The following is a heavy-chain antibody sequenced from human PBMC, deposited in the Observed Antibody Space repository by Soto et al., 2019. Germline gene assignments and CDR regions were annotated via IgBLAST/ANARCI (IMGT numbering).Heavy chain of an antibody. Sequence: GGSLRLSCSASGFTFSMHSMHWVRQTPGKALEYVSAISRDGRSTFYADSVKGRFTISRDNSKNTLYLRMNSLRSDDTAVYYCVKETNPFINTLVVLIFDYWGQGTQVTVSS. CDR3: VKETNPFINTLVVLIFDY. V-gene: IGHV3-64D*08. J-gene: IGHJ4*02. CDR2: ISRDGRST. CDR1: GFTFSMHS. D-gene: IGHD3-22*01.